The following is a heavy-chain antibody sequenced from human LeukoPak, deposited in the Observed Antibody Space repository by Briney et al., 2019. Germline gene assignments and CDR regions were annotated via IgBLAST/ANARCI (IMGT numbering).Heavy chain of an antibody. D-gene: IGHD3-22*01. V-gene: IGHV1-46*01. J-gene: IGHJ4*02. CDR3: ARDLTTISMTVVAPTFDY. Sequence: ASVKVSCKASGYTFTNYYMHWVRQAPGQGLERMGIINPSGDSTNYAQKFQGRVTMTRDTSTSTVYMELSSLRSEDTAVYYCARDLTTISMTVVAPTFDYWGQGTLVTVSS. CDR2: INPSGDST. CDR1: GYTFTNYY.